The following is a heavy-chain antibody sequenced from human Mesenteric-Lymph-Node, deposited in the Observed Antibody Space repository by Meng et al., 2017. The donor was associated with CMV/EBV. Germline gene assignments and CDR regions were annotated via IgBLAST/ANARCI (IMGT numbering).Heavy chain of an antibody. CDR1: CYTFTSYA. CDR3: ASPVIDGSGSYTFDY. D-gene: IGHD3-10*01. Sequence: SCYTFTSYAMHWVRQAPGQRLEWMGWINAGNGNTKYSQKFQGRVTITRDTSASTAYMELSSLRSEDTAVYYCASPVIDGSGSYTFDYWGQGTLITVSS. CDR2: INAGNGNT. J-gene: IGHJ4*02. V-gene: IGHV1-3*01.